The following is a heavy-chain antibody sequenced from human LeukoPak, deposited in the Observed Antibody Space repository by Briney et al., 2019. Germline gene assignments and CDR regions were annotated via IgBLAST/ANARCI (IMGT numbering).Heavy chain of an antibody. CDR2: MNPNSGNT. CDR3: ARPPYCSSTSCYGSFDY. V-gene: IGHV1-8*01. J-gene: IGHJ4*02. D-gene: IGHD2-2*01. Sequence: ASVKVSCKASGYTFTSYDINWVRQATGQGLEWMGWMNPNSGNTGYAQKFQGRVTMTTDTSTSTAYMELRSLRSDDTAVYYCARPPYCSSTSCYGSFDYWGQGTLVTVSS. CDR1: GYTFTSYD.